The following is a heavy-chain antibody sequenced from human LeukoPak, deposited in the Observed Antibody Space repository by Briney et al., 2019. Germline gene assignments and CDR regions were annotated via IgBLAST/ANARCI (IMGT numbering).Heavy chain of an antibody. D-gene: IGHD3-10*01. CDR2: IYYSGST. V-gene: IGHV4-59*01. J-gene: IGHJ4*02. CDR1: GGSISSYY. CDR3: ARTRITMVRGVNYSDY. Sequence: SETLALTCTVSGGSISSYYWSWIRQPPGKGLEWIGYIYYSGSTNYNPSLKSRVTISVDTSKNQFSLKLSSVTAADTAVYYCARTRITMVRGVNYSDYWGQGTLVTVSS.